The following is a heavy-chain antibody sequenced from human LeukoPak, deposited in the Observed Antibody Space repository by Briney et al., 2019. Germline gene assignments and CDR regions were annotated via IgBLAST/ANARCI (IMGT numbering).Heavy chain of an antibody. J-gene: IGHJ6*03. CDR2: IIPIFGTA. Sequence: SVKVSCKASGGTFSSYSIRWVRQAPGQGLAWMGGIIPIFGTANYAQKFQGRVTITADESTSTAYMELSSLRSEDTAVYYCARGRLGPDRDGGYYYYYYYMDVWGKGTTVTVSS. V-gene: IGHV1-69*01. CDR3: ARGRLGPDRDGGYYYYYYYMDV. CDR1: GGTFSSYS. D-gene: IGHD1-26*01.